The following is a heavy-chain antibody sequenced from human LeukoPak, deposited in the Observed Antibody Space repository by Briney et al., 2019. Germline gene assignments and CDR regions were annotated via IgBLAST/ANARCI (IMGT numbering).Heavy chain of an antibody. CDR2: IRYDGTNT. Sequence: GGSLRLSCAASGFSFSDYDMHWVRQAPGKGLEWVTFIRYDGTNTYADSVKGRFTISRDNSKSTLSLQMNSLRAEDTAIYYCATYRQVLLPFESWGQGTLVTVSS. CDR1: GFSFSDYD. D-gene: IGHD2-8*02. J-gene: IGHJ4*02. V-gene: IGHV3-30*02. CDR3: ATYRQVLLPFES.